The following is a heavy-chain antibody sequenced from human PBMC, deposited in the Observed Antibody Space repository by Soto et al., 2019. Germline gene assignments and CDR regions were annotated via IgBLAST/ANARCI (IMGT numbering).Heavy chain of an antibody. CDR3: ATHYYGSGAVDY. Sequence: SETLSLTCTVSGGSISSSSYYWGWIRQPPGKGLEWIGSIYYSGSTYYNPSLRSRVTISVDTSKNQFSLKLSSVTAADTAVYYCATHYYGSGAVDYWGQGTLVTVSS. J-gene: IGHJ4*02. V-gene: IGHV4-39*01. CDR2: IYYSGST. D-gene: IGHD3-10*01. CDR1: GGSISSSSYY.